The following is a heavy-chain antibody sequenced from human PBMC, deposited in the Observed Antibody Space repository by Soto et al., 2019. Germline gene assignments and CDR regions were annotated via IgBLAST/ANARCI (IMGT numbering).Heavy chain of an antibody. CDR1: SGSISSSNW. J-gene: IGHJ5*02. Sequence: PSETLSLTCAVSSGSISSSNWWSWVRQPPGKGLEWIGEIYHSGSTNYNPSLKSRVTISVDKSKNQFSLKLSSVTAADTAVYYCAAGGDIAAAETPSNWFDPWGQGTLVIVSS. V-gene: IGHV4-4*02. D-gene: IGHD6-13*01. CDR2: IYHSGST. CDR3: AAGGDIAAAETPSNWFDP.